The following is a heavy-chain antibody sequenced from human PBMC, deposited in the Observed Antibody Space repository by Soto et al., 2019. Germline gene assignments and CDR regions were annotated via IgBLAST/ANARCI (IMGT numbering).Heavy chain of an antibody. J-gene: IGHJ3*02. CDR2: VDVGGGST. V-gene: IGHV3-23*01. CDR1: GFTFSTHS. CDR3: ARDSGPAGGGACDI. D-gene: IGHD6-25*01. Sequence: EVQLLESGGGLVQPGGSLRLSCAASGFTFSTHSMIWVRQAPGKGLNWVSTVDVGGGSTYYTDSVKGRFTVSRDNSKNTVYLQLNPLRAEDRDIYFCARDSGPAGGGACDIWGQGTMVTGSS.